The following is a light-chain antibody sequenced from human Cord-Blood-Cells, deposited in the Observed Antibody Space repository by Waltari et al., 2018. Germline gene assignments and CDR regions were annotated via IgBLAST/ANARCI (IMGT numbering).Light chain of an antibody. CDR1: QSVSSY. V-gene: IGKV3-11*01. CDR2: DAS. Sequence: EIVLTQSPATLPLSPGERAPLYCRASQSVSSYLAWYQQKPGQAPRLLIYDASNRATGIPARFSGSGSGTDFTLTISSLEPEDFAVYYCQQRSNWPPLTFGGGTKVEIK. CDR3: QQRSNWPPLT. J-gene: IGKJ4*01.